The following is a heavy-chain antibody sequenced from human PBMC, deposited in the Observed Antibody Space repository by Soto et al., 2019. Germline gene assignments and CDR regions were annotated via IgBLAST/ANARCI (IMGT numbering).Heavy chain of an antibody. CDR3: ARLSLGYCSSNSCYAASSGSNWFDT. CDR1: GASITISSYY. Sequence: SESMSRTDTGSGASITISSYYRGWIRQSPGKGLEWIGSIYYSGSTYYNPSLKSRVTISVDTSKNQFSLKLSSVTAADTAVYYCARLSLGYCSSNSCYAASSGSNWFDTWGQG. CDR2: IYYSGST. J-gene: IGHJ5*02. V-gene: IGHV4-39*01. D-gene: IGHD2-2*01.